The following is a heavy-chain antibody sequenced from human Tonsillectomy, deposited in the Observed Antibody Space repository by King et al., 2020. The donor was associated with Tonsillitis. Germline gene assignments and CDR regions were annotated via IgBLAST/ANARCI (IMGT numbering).Heavy chain of an antibody. V-gene: IGHV3-30-3*01. J-gene: IGHJ4*02. Sequence: VQLVESGGGVVQPGRSLRLSCAASGFTFSSVALHWVRQAPGKGLEWVTVISYDGSNKYYADSVQGRFTISRDNSKNTLYLQMNSLRAEDTAVYYWSRDGKKAVAGYFDYWAQGTLVTVSS. CDR2: ISYDGSNK. D-gene: IGHD6-19*01. CDR3: SRDGKKAVAGYFDY. CDR1: GFTFSSVA.